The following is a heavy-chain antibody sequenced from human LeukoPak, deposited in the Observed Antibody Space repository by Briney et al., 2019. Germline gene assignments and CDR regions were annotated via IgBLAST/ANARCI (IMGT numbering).Heavy chain of an antibody. CDR1: GYTFSRHG. Sequence: GGSLRLSCAASGYTFSRHGIHWVRQAPGKGLEWVAVVWYDGRNRDYADSVKGRFTISRDNSKNTLYLQMNSLRAEDTAVYYCASSGGNSLFDYWGQGTLVTVSS. J-gene: IGHJ4*02. CDR2: VWYDGRNR. D-gene: IGHD4-23*01. V-gene: IGHV3-33*01. CDR3: ASSGGNSLFDY.